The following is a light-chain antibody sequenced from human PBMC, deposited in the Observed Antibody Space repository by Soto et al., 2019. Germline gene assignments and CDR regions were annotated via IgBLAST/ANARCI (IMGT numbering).Light chain of an antibody. J-gene: IGKJ2*01. Sequence: IVMTQSPATLSVSAGERATLSCRASQSIGNKLAWHQQKPGQAPRLLIYGASTRATGIPARFSGSGSGTEFTLTISSLQSEDSAVYYCQQYNDSPTYTFGQGTKLEIK. CDR2: GAS. CDR3: QQYNDSPTYT. CDR1: QSIGNK. V-gene: IGKV3-15*01.